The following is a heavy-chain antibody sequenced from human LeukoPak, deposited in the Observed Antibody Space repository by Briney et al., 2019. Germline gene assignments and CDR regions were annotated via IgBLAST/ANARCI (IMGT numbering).Heavy chain of an antibody. D-gene: IGHD6-19*01. V-gene: IGHV4-34*01. Sequence: SETLSLTCAVIGGSFSGYYWSWIRQPPGRGLEGIGEINHRRGTNYNPSLKSRVSISVDTSKNQFSLNLRSVTAADTAVYYCVRELAVARAAFDMWGQGTMVTVSS. J-gene: IGHJ3*02. CDR3: VRELAVARAAFDM. CDR2: INHRRGT. CDR1: GGSFSGYY.